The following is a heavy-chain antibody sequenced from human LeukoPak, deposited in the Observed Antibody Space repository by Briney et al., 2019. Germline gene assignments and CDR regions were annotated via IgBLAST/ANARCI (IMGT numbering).Heavy chain of an antibody. Sequence: PGGSLRLSCAASGFTVSSNYMSWVRQAPGKGLEWVSVIYSGGSTYYADSVKGRFTISRDNSKNTLYLQMNSLRAEDTAVYYCARERLRDAFDIWGQGTMVTVSP. V-gene: IGHV3-53*01. CDR3: ARERLRDAFDI. D-gene: IGHD2-15*01. J-gene: IGHJ3*02. CDR1: GFTVSSNY. CDR2: IYSGGST.